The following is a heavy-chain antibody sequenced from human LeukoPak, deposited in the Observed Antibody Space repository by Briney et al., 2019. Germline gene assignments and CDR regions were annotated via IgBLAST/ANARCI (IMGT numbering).Heavy chain of an antibody. J-gene: IGHJ4*02. D-gene: IGHD3-22*01. V-gene: IGHV1-69*05. CDR1: GGTFSSYA. Sequence: ASVKVSCKASGGTFSSYAISWVRQAPGQGLEWMGGIIPIFGTANHAQKFQGRVTITTDESTSTAYMELSSLRSEDTAVYYCARDSSGYYYAFDYWGQGTLVTVSS. CDR3: ARDSSGYYYAFDY. CDR2: IIPIFGTA.